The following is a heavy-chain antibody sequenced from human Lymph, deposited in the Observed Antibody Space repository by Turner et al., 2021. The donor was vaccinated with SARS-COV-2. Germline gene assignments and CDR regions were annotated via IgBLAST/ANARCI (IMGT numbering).Heavy chain of an antibody. J-gene: IGHJ6*02. V-gene: IGHV1-46*01. CDR3: ARDPPIQIWVDYFYYGMDV. Sequence: QVQLVQSWAEVKKPGASVKVYCKASGYTFTSYYMHWVRQAPGQGLEWMGIINPSGGSTTYAQKFQGRVTMTRDTSTSTVYMELSSLRSEDTAVYYCARDPPIQIWVDYFYYGMDVWGQGTTVTVSS. CDR2: INPSGGST. CDR1: GYTFTSYY. D-gene: IGHD5-18*01.